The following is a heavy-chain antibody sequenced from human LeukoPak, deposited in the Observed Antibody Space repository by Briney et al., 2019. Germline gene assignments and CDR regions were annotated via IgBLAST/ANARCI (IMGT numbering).Heavy chain of an antibody. D-gene: IGHD6-13*01. Sequence: GGSLRLSCAASGFTFSHAWMTWVRQAPGKGLEWVANIYQDGTEKYYVASVKGRFSISRDNAKNSLYLQMNSLRAEDTAVYYCASERPSSSWYDYWGQGTLVTVSS. CDR1: GFTFSHAW. J-gene: IGHJ4*02. V-gene: IGHV3-7*01. CDR2: IYQDGTEK. CDR3: ASERPSSSWYDY.